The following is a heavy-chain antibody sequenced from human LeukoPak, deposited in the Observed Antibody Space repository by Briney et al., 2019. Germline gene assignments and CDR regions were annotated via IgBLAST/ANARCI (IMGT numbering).Heavy chain of an antibody. CDR1: GYTFTSYG. V-gene: IGHV1-46*01. Sequence: ASVKVSCKASGYTFTSYGISWVRQAPGQGLEWMGIINPSGGSTSYAQKFQGRVTMTRDTSTSTVYMELSSLRSEDTAVYYCARIVGAADYWGQGTLVTVSS. CDR3: ARIVGAADY. D-gene: IGHD1-26*01. CDR2: INPSGGST. J-gene: IGHJ4*02.